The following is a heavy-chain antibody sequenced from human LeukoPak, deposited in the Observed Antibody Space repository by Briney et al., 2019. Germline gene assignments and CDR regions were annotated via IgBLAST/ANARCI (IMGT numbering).Heavy chain of an antibody. D-gene: IGHD6-19*01. V-gene: IGHV3-11*01. Sequence: GGSLRLSCAASGFTFSDYYMSWIRQAPGKGLEWVSYISSSGSTIYYADSLKGRFTISRDNAQTSLYLQMNSLRAEDTAVYYCARCSPYSSDPHYWGQGTLVTVSS. CDR3: ARCSPYSSDPHY. CDR1: GFTFSDYY. CDR2: ISSSGSTI. J-gene: IGHJ4*02.